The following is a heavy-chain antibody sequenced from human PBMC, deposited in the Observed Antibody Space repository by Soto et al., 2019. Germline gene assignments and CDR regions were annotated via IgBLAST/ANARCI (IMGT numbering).Heavy chain of an antibody. D-gene: IGHD1-26*01. CDR2: INTYNGKT. J-gene: IGHJ4*02. CDR1: GYTFTDYG. Sequence: QVQLVQSGAEVKKPGASVKVSCKASGYTFTDYGVSWVRQAPGQGLEWMGWINTYNGKTNYAPKVQARVTMTTDTSTTTAYMELRSLKSDDTVVYFCARDQYAVGGDFWGQGTLVTVSS. CDR3: ARDQYAVGGDF. V-gene: IGHV1-18*01.